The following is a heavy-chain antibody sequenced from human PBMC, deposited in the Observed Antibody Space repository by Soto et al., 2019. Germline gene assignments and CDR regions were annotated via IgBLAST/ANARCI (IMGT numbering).Heavy chain of an antibody. D-gene: IGHD3-3*01. J-gene: IGHJ4*02. CDR2: IYYSGST. CDR1: GGSVNSGHYY. CDR3: ETLRTILAPAFDY. Sequence: SETLSLTCTVSGGSVNSGHYYWSWIRQPPGKGLEWIGYIYYSGSTNYNPSLKSRVTISVDTSKNQFSLKLSSVTAAETAVYYCETLRTILAPAFDYWGQGILVTVSS. V-gene: IGHV4-61*01.